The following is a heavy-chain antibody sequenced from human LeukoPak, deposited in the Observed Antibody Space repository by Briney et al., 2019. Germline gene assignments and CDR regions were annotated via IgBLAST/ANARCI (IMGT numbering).Heavy chain of an antibody. Sequence: SGGSLRLSCAASGFTFSSYSMNWVRQAPGKGLEWVSSISSSSSYIYYADSVKGRFTISRDNAKNSLYLQMNSLRAEDTAVYYCANSEVSTKAFDYWGQGTLVTVSS. D-gene: IGHD5/OR15-5a*01. CDR2: ISSSSSYI. V-gene: IGHV3-21*01. J-gene: IGHJ4*02. CDR3: ANSEVSTKAFDY. CDR1: GFTFSSYS.